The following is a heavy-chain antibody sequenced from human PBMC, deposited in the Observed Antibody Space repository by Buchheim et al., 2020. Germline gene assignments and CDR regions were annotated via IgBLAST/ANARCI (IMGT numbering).Heavy chain of an antibody. D-gene: IGHD1-26*01. Sequence: QLQLQESGPGLVKPSETLSLTCTVSGGSISSSSYYWGWIRQPPGKGLEWIGSIYYSGSTYYNPSLKSRVTISVEQSKKQFSLKLSSVTAADTAVYYCARRLVGATSSYYYYGMDVWGQGTT. J-gene: IGHJ6*02. V-gene: IGHV4-39*01. CDR1: GGSISSSSYY. CDR2: IYYSGST. CDR3: ARRLVGATSSYYYYGMDV.